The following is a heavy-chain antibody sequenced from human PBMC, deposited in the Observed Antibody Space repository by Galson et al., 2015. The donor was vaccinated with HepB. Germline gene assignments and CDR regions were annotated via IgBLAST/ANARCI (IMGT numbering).Heavy chain of an antibody. CDR2: ISYDGSNK. CDR1: GFTFSSYA. J-gene: IGHJ4*02. Sequence: SLRLSCAASGFTFSSYAMHWVRQAPGKGLEWVAVISYDGSNKYYADSVKGRFTISRDNSKNTLYLQMNSLRAEDTAVYYCARDYLGGYSSSWYVPDYWGQGTLVTVSS. D-gene: IGHD6-13*01. V-gene: IGHV3-30*04. CDR3: ARDYLGGYSSSWYVPDY.